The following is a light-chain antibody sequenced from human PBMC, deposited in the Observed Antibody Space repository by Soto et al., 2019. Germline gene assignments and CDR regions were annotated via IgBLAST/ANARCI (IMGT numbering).Light chain of an antibody. Sequence: QSVLTQPASVSGSPGQSITISCTGTSSDINRYNSVSWYQQHPGMAPKLILYDVTDRPSGVSYRFSGSKSGNTASLTISGLQAADEADYFCSSFTSSMTNVFGSGTKVTVL. CDR1: SSDINRYNS. CDR2: DVT. V-gene: IGLV2-14*01. J-gene: IGLJ1*01. CDR3: SSFTSSMTNV.